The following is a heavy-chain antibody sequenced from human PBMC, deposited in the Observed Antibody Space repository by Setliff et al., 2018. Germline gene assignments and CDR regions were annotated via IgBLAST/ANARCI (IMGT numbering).Heavy chain of an antibody. D-gene: IGHD1-1*01. CDR2: IYYRGDT. Sequence: PSETLSLTCAAYGGTFSGYYWTWIRQPPGKGLEWIGRIYYRGDTYYNASLKGRLTISVDTAQNQFSLRLTSVTAADTAVYYCARTGTYRYFDYWGQGALVTVSS. CDR3: ARTGTYRYFDY. V-gene: IGHV4-34*01. J-gene: IGHJ4*02. CDR1: GGTFSGYY.